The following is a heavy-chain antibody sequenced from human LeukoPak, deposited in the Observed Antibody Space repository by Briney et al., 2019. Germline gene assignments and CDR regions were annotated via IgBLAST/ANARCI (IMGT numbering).Heavy chain of an antibody. D-gene: IGHD1-26*01. Sequence: ASVKVSCKASGYTFTGYYMHWVRQAPGQGLEWMGWMNPNSGNTGYAQKFQGGVTMTRNTSISTAYMELSSLRSEDTAVYYCATMWVGATTDGEVDYWGQGTLVTVSS. J-gene: IGHJ4*02. CDR1: GYTFTGYY. CDR2: MNPNSGNT. V-gene: IGHV1-8*02. CDR3: ATMWVGATTDGEVDY.